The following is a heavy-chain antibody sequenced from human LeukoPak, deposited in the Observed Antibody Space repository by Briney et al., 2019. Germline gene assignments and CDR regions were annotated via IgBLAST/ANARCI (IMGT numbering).Heavy chain of an antibody. D-gene: IGHD3-10*01. CDR3: ARDYYGSGSYYDRGYDP. CDR1: GGSFSGYY. Sequence: SETLSLTCAVYGGSFSGYYWSWIRQPPGKGLEWIGEINHSGSTNYNPSLKSRATISVDTSKNQFSLKLSSVTAADTAVYYCARDYYGSGSYYDRGYDPWGQGTLVTVSS. V-gene: IGHV4-34*01. J-gene: IGHJ5*02. CDR2: INHSGST.